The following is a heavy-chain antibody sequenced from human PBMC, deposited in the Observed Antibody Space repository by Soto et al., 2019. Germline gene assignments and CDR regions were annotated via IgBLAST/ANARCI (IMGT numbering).Heavy chain of an antibody. CDR2: INPNSGGT. CDR3: ARDYYDNSGWRSYYNGIAV. Sequence: ASVKVSCKASGYTFTGYYMHWVRQAPGQGLEWMGWINPNSGGTNYAQKFQGWVTMTRDTSISTAYMELSRLRSDDTAVYYCARDYYDNSGWRSYYNGIAVWAQGTTVT. J-gene: IGHJ6*02. D-gene: IGHD3-22*01. CDR1: GYTFTGYY. V-gene: IGHV1-2*04.